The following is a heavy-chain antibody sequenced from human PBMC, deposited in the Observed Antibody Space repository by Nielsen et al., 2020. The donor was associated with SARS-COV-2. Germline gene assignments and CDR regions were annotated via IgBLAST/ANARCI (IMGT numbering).Heavy chain of an antibody. V-gene: IGHV4-59*08. CDR2: IYYSGST. D-gene: IGHD2-2*01. CDR3: ARLRAAYCSSTSCYGGYMDV. Sequence: RQAPGKGLEWIGCIYYSGSTNYNPSLKSRVTISVDTSKNQFSLKLSSVTAADTAVYYCARLRAAYCSSTSCYGGYMDVWGKGTTVTVSS. J-gene: IGHJ6*03.